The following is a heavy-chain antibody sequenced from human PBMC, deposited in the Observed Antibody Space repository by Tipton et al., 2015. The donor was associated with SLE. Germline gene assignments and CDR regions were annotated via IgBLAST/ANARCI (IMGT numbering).Heavy chain of an antibody. J-gene: IGHJ3*02. CDR3: VRLNGGSNAFDM. CDR2: INTHTGNP. Sequence: QVQLVQSGSELKNPGASVKVSCRTSGYTFTNYAMNWVRQAPGQGLEWMGRINTHTGNPTYARGVKGRFVFSLDNSVRTAYLQISSLKAEDTAMYYCVRLNGGSNAFDMWGQGTMFIASS. D-gene: IGHD7-27*01. CDR1: GYTFTNYA. V-gene: IGHV7-4-1*02.